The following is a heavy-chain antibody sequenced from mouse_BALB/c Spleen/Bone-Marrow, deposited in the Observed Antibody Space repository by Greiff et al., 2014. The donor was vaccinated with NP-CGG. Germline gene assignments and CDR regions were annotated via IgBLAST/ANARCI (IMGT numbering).Heavy chain of an antibody. J-gene: IGHJ2*01. V-gene: IGHV1-87*01. CDR3: ARNFPFDY. Sequence: QVQLQQSGAELARPGASVKLSCKASGYTFTSYWMQWVKQRPGQGLEWIGAIYPGDGDTGYTQKFKGKATLTAEKSSTTAYMQLSSLTSEDSAVYYCARNFPFDYWGQGTTLTVSS. CDR2: IYPGDGDT. CDR1: GYTFTSYW.